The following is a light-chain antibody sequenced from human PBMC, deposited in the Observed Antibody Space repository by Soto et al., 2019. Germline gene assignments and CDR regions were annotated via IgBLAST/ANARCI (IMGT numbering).Light chain of an antibody. CDR3: MQRIHWPWT. CDR1: QSLVYSDGNTY. J-gene: IGKJ1*01. Sequence: DAVLTQSPLSLPVTLGQPATISCWSSQSLVYSDGNTYLNWFQQRPGQSPRRLIYKVSHRDSGVPERFRGRGLGTDFTLEINRVEAEDVGVYYCMQRIHWPWTFGQGTKVHVK. V-gene: IGKV2-30*01. CDR2: KVS.